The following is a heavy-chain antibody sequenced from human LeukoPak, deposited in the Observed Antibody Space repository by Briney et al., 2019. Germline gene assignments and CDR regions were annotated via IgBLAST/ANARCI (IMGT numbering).Heavy chain of an antibody. D-gene: IGHD3-3*01. CDR2: IYTSGST. J-gene: IGHJ4*02. Sequence: PSETLSLTCTVSGGSISSYYWSWIRQPAGKGLEGIGRIYTSGSTNYNPSLTSRVTMSVDTSKNQFSLKLSSVTAADTAVYYCARGVRFLERVYFDYWGQGTLVTVSS. CDR1: GGSISSYY. CDR3: ARGVRFLERVYFDY. V-gene: IGHV4-4*07.